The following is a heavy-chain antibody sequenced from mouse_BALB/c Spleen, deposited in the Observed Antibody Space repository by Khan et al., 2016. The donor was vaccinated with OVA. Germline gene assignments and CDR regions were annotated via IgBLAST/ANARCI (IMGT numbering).Heavy chain of an antibody. J-gene: IGHJ2*01. Sequence: QMQLEESGAELAKPGASVKMSCKASGYTFTTYWMHWVKQRPGQGLEWIGYINPTSGFTDYNQKFKDKATLTADKSSSTAYMQLSSLTSDDSAVYYCGRDRIDYWGKGTTLTVSS. CDR1: GYTFTTYW. CDR3: GRDRIDY. V-gene: IGHV1-7*01. CDR2: INPTSGFT.